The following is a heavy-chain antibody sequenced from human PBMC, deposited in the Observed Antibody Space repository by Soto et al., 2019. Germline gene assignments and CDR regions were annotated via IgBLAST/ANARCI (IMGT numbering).Heavy chain of an antibody. V-gene: IGHV3-30-3*01. Sequence: PGGSLRLACAASGFTFSSYAMHWVRQAPGKGLEWVAVISYDGSNKYYADSVKGRFTISRDNSKNTLYLQMNSLRAEDTAVYYCARGGSLSSWYYYYYYGMDVWGQGTTVTVSS. CDR1: GFTFSSYA. J-gene: IGHJ6*02. D-gene: IGHD6-13*01. CDR2: ISYDGSNK. CDR3: ARGGSLSSWYYYYYYGMDV.